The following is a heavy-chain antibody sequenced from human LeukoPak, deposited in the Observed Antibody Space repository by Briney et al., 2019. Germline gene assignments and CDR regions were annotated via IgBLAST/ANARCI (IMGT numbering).Heavy chain of an antibody. CDR1: GYTFTGYY. CDR2: INPNSGGT. V-gene: IGHV1-2*02. J-gene: IGHJ4*02. CDR3: ARGRVASPADY. Sequence: ASVKVSCKASGYTFTGYYMHWVRRAPGQGLEWMGWINPNSGGTNYAQKYQGRVTMTRDTSISTAYMELSRLRSNDTAVYYCARGRVASPADYWGQGTLVTVSS. D-gene: IGHD3-3*01.